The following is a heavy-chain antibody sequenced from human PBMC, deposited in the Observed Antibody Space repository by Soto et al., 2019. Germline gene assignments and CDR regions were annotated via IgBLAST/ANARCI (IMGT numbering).Heavy chain of an antibody. CDR1: GFSLSNARMG. CDR2: IFSNDEK. CDR3: ARILWTSYYDILTGYYEGFYYFDY. D-gene: IGHD3-9*01. J-gene: IGHJ4*02. Sequence: SGPTLVNPTETLTLTCTVSGFSLSNARMGVSWIRQPPGKALEWLAHIFSNDEKSYSTSLKSRLTISKDTSKSQVVLTMTNMDPVDTATYYCARILWTSYYDILTGYYEGFYYFDYWGQGTLVTVSS. V-gene: IGHV2-26*01.